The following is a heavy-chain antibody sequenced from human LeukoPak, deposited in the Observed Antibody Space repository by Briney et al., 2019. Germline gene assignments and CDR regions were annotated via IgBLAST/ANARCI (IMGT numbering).Heavy chain of an antibody. Sequence: GGSLRLSCAASGFTFSSYGMHWVRQAPGKGLEWVAVISYDGSNKYYADSVKGRFTISRDNSKNTLYLQMNSLRAEDTAVYYCAKDRITMVRGVIDFDYWGQGTLVTVSS. CDR3: AKDRITMVRGVIDFDY. D-gene: IGHD3-10*01. J-gene: IGHJ4*02. V-gene: IGHV3-30*18. CDR1: GFTFSSYG. CDR2: ISYDGSNK.